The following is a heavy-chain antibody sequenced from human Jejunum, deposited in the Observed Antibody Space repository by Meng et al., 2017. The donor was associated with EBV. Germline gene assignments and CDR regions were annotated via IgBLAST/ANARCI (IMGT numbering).Heavy chain of an antibody. D-gene: IGHD3-16*01. Sequence: EVQLVEFGGGLVQPGGSLRLSCVGSGYTFSNYWMHWVRQTPGKGLVWVSRINEDGTHTDYADSVKGRFTISRDNAKNTLTLQMNSLRVEDTAVYYCSRDLRGPFEYWGQGTLVTVSS. CDR2: INEDGTHT. J-gene: IGHJ4*02. CDR3: SRDLRGPFEY. CDR1: GYTFSNYW. V-gene: IGHV3-74*01.